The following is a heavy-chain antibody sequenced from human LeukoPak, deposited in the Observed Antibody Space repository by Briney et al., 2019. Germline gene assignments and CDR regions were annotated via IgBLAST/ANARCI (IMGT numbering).Heavy chain of an antibody. CDR2: TYYSGST. CDR1: GGSISSRSYY. D-gene: IGHD1-26*01. J-gene: IGHJ5*01. V-gene: IGHV4-39*07. CDR3: ARVRSTSWFDS. Sequence: PSETLSLTCTVSGGSISSRSYYWGWIRQPPGKGLEWIGNTYYSGSTSYNPSLKSRVTTSVDTSKNQFSLRLSSVTAADTAVYCCARVRSTSWFDSWGQGTLVTVSS.